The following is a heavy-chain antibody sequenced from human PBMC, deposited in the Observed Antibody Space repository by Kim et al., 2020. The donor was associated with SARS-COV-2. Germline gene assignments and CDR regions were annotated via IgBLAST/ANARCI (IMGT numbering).Heavy chain of an antibody. CDR3: ARVGSVWHFFDY. CDR2: IYNTGST. D-gene: IGHD1-26*01. V-gene: IGHV4-61*01. CDR1: GASVSSGSYY. Sequence: SETLSLTCSVSGASVSSGSYYWGWILQPPGKGLEWLGYIYNTGSTKSNAAHKSRVTMSVDTSKNQFSLLLRSVTTADTAVYFCARVGSVWHFFDYWGQGTLVTVSS. J-gene: IGHJ4*02.